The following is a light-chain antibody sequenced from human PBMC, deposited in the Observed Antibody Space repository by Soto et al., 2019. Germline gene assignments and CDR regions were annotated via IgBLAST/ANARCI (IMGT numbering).Light chain of an antibody. CDR1: QSVSSNY. CDR2: GAS. V-gene: IGKV3D-20*02. CDR3: QQRADWPIT. Sequence: EIVLTQSPATLSLSPGERATLSCGASQSVSSNYLAWYQQKPGQAPRLLIYGASSRATGIPDRFSGSGSGPDFTLTISRLEPEDFALYYCQQRADWPITFGPGTKVDIK. J-gene: IGKJ3*01.